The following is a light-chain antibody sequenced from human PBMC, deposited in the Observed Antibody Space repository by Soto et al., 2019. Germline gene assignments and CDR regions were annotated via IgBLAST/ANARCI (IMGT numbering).Light chain of an antibody. CDR2: EGS. CDR1: SSDVGSYNL. Sequence: QSVLTQPASVSGSPGQSITISCTGTSSDVGSYNLVSWYQQHPGKAPKLMIYEGSKRPSGVFNRFSGSKSGNTASLTISGRQAEDEAEDYCGSYAGSSTYVVFGGGTKLTVL. V-gene: IGLV2-23*01. CDR3: GSYAGSSTYVV. J-gene: IGLJ2*01.